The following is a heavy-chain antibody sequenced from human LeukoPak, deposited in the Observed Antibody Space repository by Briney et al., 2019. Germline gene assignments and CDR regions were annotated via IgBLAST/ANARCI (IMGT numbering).Heavy chain of an antibody. CDR2: INPNSGGT. CDR1: GYTFTDYY. Sequence: GASVKVSCKASGYTFTDYYMHWVRQAPGQGLEWMGWINPNSGGTNYAQKFQGRVTMTRDTSISTAYMELSRLRSDDTAVYYCARVQSRHSSSLNYWGQGTLVTVSS. V-gene: IGHV1-2*02. D-gene: IGHD6-13*01. J-gene: IGHJ4*02. CDR3: ARVQSRHSSSLNY.